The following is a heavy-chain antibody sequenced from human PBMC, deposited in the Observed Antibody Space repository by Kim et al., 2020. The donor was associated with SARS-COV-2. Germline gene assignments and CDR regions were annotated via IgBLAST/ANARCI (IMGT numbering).Heavy chain of an antibody. J-gene: IGHJ6*02. CDR3: AREDDSSGYLPADYYGMDV. CDR2: ISSSGSTI. Sequence: GGSLRLSCAASGFTFSSYEMNWVRQAPGKGLEWVSYISSSGSTIYYADSVKGRFTISRDNAKNSLYLQMNSLRAEDTAVYYCAREDDSSGYLPADYYGMDVWGQGTTVTVSS. V-gene: IGHV3-48*03. CDR1: GFTFSSYE. D-gene: IGHD3-22*01.